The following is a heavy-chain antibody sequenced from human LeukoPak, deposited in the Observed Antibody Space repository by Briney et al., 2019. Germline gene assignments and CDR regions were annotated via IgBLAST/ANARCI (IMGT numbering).Heavy chain of an antibody. D-gene: IGHD3-16*01. Sequence: XVKVSCKASGGTFSSYAISWVRQAPGQGLEWMGGIIPIFGTANYAQKFQGRVTITADESTSTAYMELSSLRSEDTAVYYCARAPLGDGGLFDYWGQGTLVTVSS. CDR1: GGTFSSYA. V-gene: IGHV1-69*13. CDR3: ARAPLGDGGLFDY. J-gene: IGHJ4*02. CDR2: IIPIFGTA.